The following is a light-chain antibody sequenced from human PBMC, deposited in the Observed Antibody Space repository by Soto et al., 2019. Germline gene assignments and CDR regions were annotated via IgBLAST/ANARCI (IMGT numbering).Light chain of an antibody. V-gene: IGKV1-5*03. CDR1: QNINNW. CDR3: QQYSSDST. Sequence: DIQMTQSPSTLSASVGDRVTITCRASQNINNWLAWYQQKPGKAPKLLIYRASSLENGVPSRFSGRGSGTDFIFTITSLQPDDFATYYCQQYSSDSTFGQGNKVEI. CDR2: RAS. J-gene: IGKJ1*01.